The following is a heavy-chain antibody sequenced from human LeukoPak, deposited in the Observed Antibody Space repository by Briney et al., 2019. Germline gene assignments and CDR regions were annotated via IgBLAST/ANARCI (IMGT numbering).Heavy chain of an antibody. D-gene: IGHD3-9*01. CDR2: ISSSSSTI. CDR3: ARESGFVWFQPGADDY. V-gene: IGHV3-48*04. J-gene: IGHJ4*02. Sequence: GGSLRLSCAASGFTFSSYSMNWVRQAPGKGLEWVSYISSSSSTIYYADSVKGRFTISRDNAKNSLYLQMNSLRAEDTAVYYCARESGFVWFQPGADDYWGQGTLVTVSS. CDR1: GFTFSSYS.